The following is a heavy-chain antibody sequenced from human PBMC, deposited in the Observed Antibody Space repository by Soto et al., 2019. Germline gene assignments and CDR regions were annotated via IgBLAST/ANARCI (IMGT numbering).Heavy chain of an antibody. CDR2: ISAYNGNT. J-gene: IGHJ4*02. CDR3: ARDEGSMTPDY. V-gene: IGHV1-18*01. D-gene: IGHD3-16*01. CDR1: GYTFTSYG. Sequence: VASVKVSCKASGYTFTSYGISWVRQAPGQGLEWMGWISAYNGNTNYAQKLQGRVTMTTDTSTSTAYVELRSLRSDDTAVYYCARDEGSMTPDYWGQGTLVTVSS.